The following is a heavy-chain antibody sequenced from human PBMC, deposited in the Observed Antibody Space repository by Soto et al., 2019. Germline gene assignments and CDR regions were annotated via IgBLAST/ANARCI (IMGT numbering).Heavy chain of an antibody. Sequence: SVTMSVTCTVAGGNIISYYWSWIRQTPGKGLEWIGYIYYSGSTNYNPSLKSRVTISVDTSKNQFSLKLSSVTAADTAVYYCARALHSYGYPLFDYWGQGTLVTVSS. CDR1: GGNIISYY. CDR2: IYYSGST. J-gene: IGHJ4*02. V-gene: IGHV4-59*08. CDR3: ARALHSYGYPLFDY. D-gene: IGHD5-18*01.